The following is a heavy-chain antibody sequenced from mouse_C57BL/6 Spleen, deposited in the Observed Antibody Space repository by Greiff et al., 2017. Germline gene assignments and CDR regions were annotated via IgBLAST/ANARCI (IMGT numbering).Heavy chain of an antibody. D-gene: IGHD3-2*02. CDR2: INSDGGST. CDR1: EYEFPSHD. J-gene: IGHJ3*01. CDR3: ARHGAQAPFAY. V-gene: IGHV5-2*01. Sequence: EVQGVESGGGLVQPGESLKLSCESNEYEFPSHDMSWVRKTPEKRLELVAAINSDGGSTYYPDTMERRFILSRDNTKKTLYLQMSSLRAEDTALYYLARHGAQAPFAYWGQGTLVTVSA.